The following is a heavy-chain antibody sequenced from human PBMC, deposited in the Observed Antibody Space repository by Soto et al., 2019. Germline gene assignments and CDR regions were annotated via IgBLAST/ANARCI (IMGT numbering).Heavy chain of an antibody. V-gene: IGHV3-30-3*01. CDR2: ISYDGSNK. J-gene: IGHJ4*02. CDR1: GFTFSSYA. D-gene: IGHD1-26*01. Sequence: QVQLVESGGGVVQPGRSLRLSCAASGFTFSSYAMHWVRQAPGKGLEWVAVISYDGSNKYYADSVKGRFTISRDNSKNTLYLQMNSLRAEDTAVYYCARGQYSGSYLSPTFWDYLGQGTLVTVSS. CDR3: ARGQYSGSYLSPTFWDY.